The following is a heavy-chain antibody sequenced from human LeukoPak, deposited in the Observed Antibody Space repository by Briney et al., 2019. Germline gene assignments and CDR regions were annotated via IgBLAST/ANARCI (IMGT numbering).Heavy chain of an antibody. CDR3: AKGGHSGSYWISS. CDR1: RFTFSSYT. Sequence: GSLRLSCSASRFTFSSYTMNWVRQAPGKGLEWVAVISYDGSNKYYADSVKGRFTISRDNSKNTLYLQMNSLRAEDTAVYYCAKGGHSGSYWISSWGQGTLVTVSS. J-gene: IGHJ5*02. D-gene: IGHD1-26*01. V-gene: IGHV3-30*18. CDR2: ISYDGSNK.